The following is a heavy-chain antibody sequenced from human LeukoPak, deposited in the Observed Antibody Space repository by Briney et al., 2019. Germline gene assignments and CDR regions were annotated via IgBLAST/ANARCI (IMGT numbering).Heavy chain of an antibody. Sequence: SGGSLRLSCAASGFTFSSYAMSWVRQAPGKGLEWVANIKQDGSDKYYVDSVKGRFTISRDNAKKSLYLQMNSLRADDTAVYYCARDYYDNSGHSYYFDYWGQGSLVTVSS. CDR1: GFTFSSYA. V-gene: IGHV3-7*01. J-gene: IGHJ4*02. D-gene: IGHD3-22*01. CDR3: ARDYYDNSGHSYYFDY. CDR2: IKQDGSDK.